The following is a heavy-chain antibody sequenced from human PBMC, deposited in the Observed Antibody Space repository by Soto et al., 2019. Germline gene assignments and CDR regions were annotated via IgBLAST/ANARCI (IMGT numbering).Heavy chain of an antibody. CDR3: ARGPLVVLNYFDS. D-gene: IGHD2-2*01. J-gene: IGHJ4*02. V-gene: IGHV1-69*02. CDR2: ILPIIDIP. Sequence: QVQLVQSGAEVKKPGSWVKISCKASGRTFRNYPINWVRQAPGQGLEWMGSILPIIDIPDYAQNFQARLTITADKSTSTAYMELSSLRSEDTAMYFCARGPLVVLNYFDSWGQGTLVTVSS. CDR1: GRTFRNYP.